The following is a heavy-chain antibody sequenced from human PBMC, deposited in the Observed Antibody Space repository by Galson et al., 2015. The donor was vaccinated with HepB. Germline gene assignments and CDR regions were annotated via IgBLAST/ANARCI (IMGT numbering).Heavy chain of an antibody. CDR1: GFTFSSYA. J-gene: IGHJ4*02. D-gene: IGHD2-2*01. CDR3: AKVVVPAAMGEY. V-gene: IGHV3-23*01. CDR2: ISGSGGST. Sequence: SLRLSCAASGFTFSSYAMSWVRQAPGKGLEWVSAISGSGGSTYYADSVKGRFTISRDNSKNTLYLQMNSLRAEDTAVYHCAKVVVPAAMGEYWGQGTLVTVSS.